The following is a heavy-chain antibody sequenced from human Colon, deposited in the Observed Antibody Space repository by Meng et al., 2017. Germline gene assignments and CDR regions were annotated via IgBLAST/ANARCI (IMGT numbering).Heavy chain of an antibody. CDR2: VSSNSYYI. D-gene: IGHD4-17*01. Sequence: EVQLVESGGDLVKPGGALRLSCAAPGFTFISYSMNWVRQAPGKGLEWVSSVSSNSYYIYYADSVEGRFTISRDNAKNSLYLQMNSLRAEDTAVYYCARAEYGDLDFDHWGQGTLVTVSS. V-gene: IGHV3-21*06. CDR1: GFTFISYS. J-gene: IGHJ4*02. CDR3: ARAEYGDLDFDH.